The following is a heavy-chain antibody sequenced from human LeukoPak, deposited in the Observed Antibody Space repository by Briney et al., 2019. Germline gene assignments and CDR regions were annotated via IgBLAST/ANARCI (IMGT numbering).Heavy chain of an antibody. V-gene: IGHV4-39*07. J-gene: IGHJ6*03. D-gene: IGHD3-3*01. Sequence: SETLSLTCTVSGGSISSSSYYWGWIRQPPGKGLEWIGSIYYSGSTYYNPSLKSRVTISVDTSKHQFSLKLSSVTAADTAVYYCARDRYDFWSGYSNYYYYYMDVWGKGTTVTVSS. CDR2: IYYSGST. CDR1: GGSISSSSYY. CDR3: ARDRYDFWSGYSNYYYYYMDV.